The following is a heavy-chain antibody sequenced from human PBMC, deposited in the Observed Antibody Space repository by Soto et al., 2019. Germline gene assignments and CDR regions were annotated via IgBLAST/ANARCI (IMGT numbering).Heavy chain of an antibody. J-gene: IGHJ4*02. CDR1: GYSFTSYW. D-gene: IGHD6-13*01. Sequence: GESLKISCKGSGYSFTSYWIGWVRQMPGKGLEWMGIIYPGDSDTRYSPSFQGQVTISADKSISTAYLQWSSLKASDTAMYYCARLRAAAGPTPYYFDYWGQGTLVTVSS. CDR2: IYPGDSDT. CDR3: ARLRAAAGPTPYYFDY. V-gene: IGHV5-51*01.